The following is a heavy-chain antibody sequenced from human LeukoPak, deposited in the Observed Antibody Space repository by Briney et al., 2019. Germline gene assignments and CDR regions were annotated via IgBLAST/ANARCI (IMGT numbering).Heavy chain of an antibody. Sequence: PSETLSLTCTVSGGSISSHYWSWIRQPPGKGLEWIGYIYYSGSTNYNPSLKSRVTISVDTSKNQFSLKLNSVPAADTAVYYCASRRYSYGPNAFDIWGQGTMVTVSS. D-gene: IGHD5-18*01. V-gene: IGHV4-59*11. CDR2: IYYSGST. CDR1: GGSISSHY. CDR3: ASRRYSYGPNAFDI. J-gene: IGHJ3*02.